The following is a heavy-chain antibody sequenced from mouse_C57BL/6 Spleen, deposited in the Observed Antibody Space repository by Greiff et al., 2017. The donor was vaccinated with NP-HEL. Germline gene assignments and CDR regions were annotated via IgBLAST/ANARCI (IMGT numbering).Heavy chain of an antibody. CDR1: GYSITSGYY. CDR3: ARPLYYSNPYYAMDY. CDR2: ISYDGSN. Sequence: EVQLVESGPGLVKPSQSLSLTCSVTGYSITSGYYWNWIRQFPGNKLEWMGYISYDGSNNYNPSLKNRISITRDTSKNQFFLKLNSVTTEDTATYYCARPLYYSNPYYAMDYWGQGTSVTVSS. J-gene: IGHJ4*01. V-gene: IGHV3-6*01. D-gene: IGHD2-5*01.